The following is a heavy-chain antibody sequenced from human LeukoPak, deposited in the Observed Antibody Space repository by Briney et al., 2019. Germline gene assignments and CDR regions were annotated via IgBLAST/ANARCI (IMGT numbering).Heavy chain of an antibody. J-gene: IGHJ5*02. CDR1: GGSFSGYY. D-gene: IGHD6-13*01. V-gene: IGHV4-34*01. CDR2: INHSGST. CDR3: ARGLGIAAAGTWLAGYNWFDP. Sequence: PSETLSLTCAVYGGSFSGYYWSWIRQPPGKGLEWIGEINHSGSTNYNPSLKSRVTISVDTSKNQFSLKLSSVTAADTAVYYCARGLGIAAAGTWLAGYNWFDPWGQGTLVTVSS.